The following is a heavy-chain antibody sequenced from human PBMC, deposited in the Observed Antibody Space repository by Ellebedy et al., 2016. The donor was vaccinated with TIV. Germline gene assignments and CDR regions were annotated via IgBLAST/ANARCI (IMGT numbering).Heavy chain of an antibody. CDR3: ARDMAWGNERMNDAFDF. CDR1: GFSFSSYW. V-gene: IGHV3-7*01. Sequence: GESLKISCAASGFSFSSYWMSWVRQAPGKGLEWVANINQDGSMKYFVDSVKGRFTLSRDHAKNSLYLQMNSLRDEDTAVYYCARDMAWGNERMNDAFDFWGQGTMVTVSS. J-gene: IGHJ3*01. CDR2: INQDGSMK. D-gene: IGHD7-27*01.